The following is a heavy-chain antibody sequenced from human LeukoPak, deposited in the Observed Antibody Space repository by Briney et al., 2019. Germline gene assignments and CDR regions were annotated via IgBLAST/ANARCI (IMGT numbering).Heavy chain of an antibody. J-gene: IGHJ4*02. CDR2: ISGSGGST. V-gene: IGHV3-23*01. CDR1: GFTFSSYA. D-gene: IGHD1-26*01. Sequence: GGSLRLSCAASGFTFSSYAMSWVRQAPGKGLEWVSAISGSGGSTYYAGSVKGRFTISRDNSKNTLYLQMNSLRAEDTAVYYCAKGSGSYLALGGFDYWGQGTLVTVSS. CDR3: AKGSGSYLALGGFDY.